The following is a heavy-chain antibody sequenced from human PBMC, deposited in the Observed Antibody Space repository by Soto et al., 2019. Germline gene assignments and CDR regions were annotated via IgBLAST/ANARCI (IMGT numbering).Heavy chain of an antibody. CDR3: ARVVYDYCDYVARYNWFDP. V-gene: IGHV1-69*01. D-gene: IGHD4-17*01. Sequence: QVQLVQSGAEVKKPGSSVKVSCKASGGTFSSYAISWVRQAPGQGLEWMGGIIPIFGTANYAQKFQGRVTITADESTSTAYMELSSLRSEDTAVYYCARVVYDYCDYVARYNWFDPWGQGTLVTVSS. CDR2: IIPIFGTA. J-gene: IGHJ5*02. CDR1: GGTFSSYA.